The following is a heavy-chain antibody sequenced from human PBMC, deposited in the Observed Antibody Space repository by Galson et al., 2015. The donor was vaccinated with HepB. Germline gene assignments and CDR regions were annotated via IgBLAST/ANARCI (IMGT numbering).Heavy chain of an antibody. Sequence: SVKVSCKASGYTFTSYDINWVRQATGQGLEWMGWMNPNSGNTDYAQKSQGRVTMTRNTSISTAYMELSSLRSEDTAVYYCASLGGSYDSVNDAFDIWGQGTMVTVSS. D-gene: IGHD3-22*01. J-gene: IGHJ3*02. CDR1: GYTFTSYD. CDR3: ASLGGSYDSVNDAFDI. V-gene: IGHV1-8*01. CDR2: MNPNSGNT.